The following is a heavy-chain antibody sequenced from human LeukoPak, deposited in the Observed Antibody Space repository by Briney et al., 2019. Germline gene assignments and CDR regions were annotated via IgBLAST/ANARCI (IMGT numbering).Heavy chain of an antibody. D-gene: IGHD6-19*01. V-gene: IGHV3-23*01. CDR1: GFSVSSFG. CDR3: AQGFSSGWYPY. Sequence: GGSLRLSCAVSGFSVSSFGMSWVRQAPGKGLEWISAVSLNGETTWYADSVKGRFIISRDNSKNTLYLQLTSLRAEDTAVYYCAQGFSSGWYPYWGQGSLVSVSS. J-gene: IGHJ4*02. CDR2: VSLNGETT.